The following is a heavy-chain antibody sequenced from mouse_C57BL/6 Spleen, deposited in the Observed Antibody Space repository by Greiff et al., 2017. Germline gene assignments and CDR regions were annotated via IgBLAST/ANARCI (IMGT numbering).Heavy chain of an antibody. CDR2: IYPGDGDT. J-gene: IGHJ4*01. CDR1: GYAFSSYW. CDR3: ARRWLLQDYAMDY. V-gene: IGHV1-80*01. Sequence: QVQLQQSGAELVKPGASVKISCKASGYAFSSYWLHWVKQRPGNGLEWIGQIYPGDGDTNYNGKFKGKATLTADKSSSTAYMQLSSLTSEDSAVYFCARRWLLQDYAMDYWGQGTSVTVSS. D-gene: IGHD2-3*01.